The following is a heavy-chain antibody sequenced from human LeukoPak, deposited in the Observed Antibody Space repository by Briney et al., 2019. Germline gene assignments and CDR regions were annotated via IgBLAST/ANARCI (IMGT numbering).Heavy chain of an antibody. D-gene: IGHD2-15*01. J-gene: IGHJ4*02. CDR2: ISPSTSYT. V-gene: IGHV3-21*01. CDR3: ARGCGGNCYLNDY. Sequence: GGSLRLSCAASGFTFSTYSMNWVRQAPGKGLEWVSSISPSTSYTYYADSVKGRFTVTRDNAKNSLYLQMNSLRAEDTAVYYCARGCGGNCYLNDYWGQGTLVTVSS. CDR1: GFTFSTYS.